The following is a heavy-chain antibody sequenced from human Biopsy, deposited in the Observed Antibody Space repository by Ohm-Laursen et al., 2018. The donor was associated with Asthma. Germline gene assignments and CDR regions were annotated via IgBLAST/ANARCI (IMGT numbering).Heavy chain of an antibody. J-gene: IGHJ1*01. V-gene: IGHV3-7*01. Sequence: SLRLSRSASGFTFGDYWMSWVRPVPGKSLEWVANIKHDGTEKNHVDSLKGRFTISRDNAKNSLYLQMNSLRAEDTAVYDCARTFHFWSPYHAEHYQLWGQGTLVTVPS. CDR1: GFTFGDYW. CDR2: IKHDGTEK. CDR3: ARTFHFWSPYHAEHYQL. D-gene: IGHD3-3*02.